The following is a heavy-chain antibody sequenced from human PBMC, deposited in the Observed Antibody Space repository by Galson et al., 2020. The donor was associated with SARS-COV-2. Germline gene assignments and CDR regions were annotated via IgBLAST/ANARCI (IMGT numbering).Heavy chain of an antibody. V-gene: IGHV3-30*04. CDR3: ARGESGSYYDYFDY. J-gene: IGHJ4*02. CDR1: GFTFSSYA. D-gene: IGHD1-26*01. Sequence: QLGESLKISCAASGFTFSSYAMHWVRQAPGKGLEWVAVISYDGSNKYYADSVKGRFTISRDNSKNTLYLQMNSLRAEDTAVYYCARGESGSYYDYFDYWGQGTLVTVSS. CDR2: ISYDGSNK.